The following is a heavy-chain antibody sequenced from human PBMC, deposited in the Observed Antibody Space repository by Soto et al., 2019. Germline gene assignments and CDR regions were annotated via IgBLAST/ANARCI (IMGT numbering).Heavy chain of an antibody. D-gene: IGHD3-22*01. CDR2: IYSGGST. Sequence: GGSLRLSCAASGFTVSSNYMTWVRQAPGKGLEWVSAIYSGGSTYYADSVKGRFTISRDNAKNSLYLQMNSLRAEDTAVYYCARAQGYYYDSSGYSFWGQGTLVTVSS. V-gene: IGHV3-53*01. CDR1: GFTVSSNY. J-gene: IGHJ4*02. CDR3: ARAQGYYYDSSGYSF.